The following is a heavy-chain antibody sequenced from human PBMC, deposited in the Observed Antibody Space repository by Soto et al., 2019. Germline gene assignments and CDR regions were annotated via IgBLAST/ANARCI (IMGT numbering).Heavy chain of an antibody. J-gene: IGHJ6*02. CDR2: IKSKTDGGTT. Sequence: EVQLVESGGGLVKPGGSLRLSCAASGFTFSNAWMNWVRQAPGKGLEWVGRIKSKTDGGTTDYAAPVKGRFTISRDDSKNTLYLQMNSLKTEDTAVYYCTTGVDIVATIHYYYYYGMDVWGQGTTVTVSS. D-gene: IGHD5-12*01. CDR1: GFTFSNAW. CDR3: TTGVDIVATIHYYYYYGMDV. V-gene: IGHV3-15*07.